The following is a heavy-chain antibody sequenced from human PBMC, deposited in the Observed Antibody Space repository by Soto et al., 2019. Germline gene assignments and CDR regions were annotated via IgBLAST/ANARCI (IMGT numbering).Heavy chain of an antibody. D-gene: IGHD3-16*01. CDR2: IYYSGST. CDR3: ARDGNVGDYFDY. V-gene: IGHV4-61*01. Sequence: PSETMSLTCTVSGGSVSSGSYYWSWIRQPPGKGLEWIGYIYYSGSTNYNPSLKSRVTISVDTSKNQFSLKLSSATAADTAVYYCARDGNVGDYFDYWGQGTLVTVSS. J-gene: IGHJ4*02. CDR1: GGSVSSGSYY.